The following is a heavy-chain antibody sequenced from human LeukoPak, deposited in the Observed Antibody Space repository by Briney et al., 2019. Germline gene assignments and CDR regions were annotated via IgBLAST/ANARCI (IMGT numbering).Heavy chain of an antibody. CDR3: ARDNSVGDIAWWFDP. CDR1: GYTFINNW. V-gene: IGHV1-46*01. J-gene: IGHJ5*02. Sequence: ASVKVSCKASGYTFINNWMHWVRQAPGQGLEWIGLINPTRTGTHYAQKFQGRVTMTRDMYTSTDYMELSSLRSEDTAVYYCARDNSVGDIAWWFDPWGQGTLVTVSS. CDR2: INPTRTGT. D-gene: IGHD3-10*01.